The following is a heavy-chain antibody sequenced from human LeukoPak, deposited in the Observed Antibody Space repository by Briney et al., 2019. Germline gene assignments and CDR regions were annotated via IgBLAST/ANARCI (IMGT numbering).Heavy chain of an antibody. CDR1: GGSISSGSYY. V-gene: IGHV4-61*02. CDR2: IYTSGST. J-gene: IGHJ4*02. D-gene: IGHD6-19*01. CDR3: ARDLHGIAVAGSLDY. Sequence: PSETLSLTCTVSGGSISSGSYYWSWIRQPAGKGLEWIGRIYTSGSTNYNPSLKSRVTISVDTPKNQFSLKLSSVTAADTAVYYCARDLHGIAVAGSLDYWGQGTLVTVSS.